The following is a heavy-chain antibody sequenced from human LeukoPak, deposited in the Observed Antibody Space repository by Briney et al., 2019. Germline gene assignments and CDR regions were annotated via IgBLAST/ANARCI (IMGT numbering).Heavy chain of an antibody. J-gene: IGHJ4*02. V-gene: IGHV4-4*07. CDR2: IYPSGST. CDR1: AGSISSYY. D-gene: IGHD4/OR15-4a*01. CDR3: ARVRGDYGDPYYFDY. Sequence: SETLSLTCTVSAGSISSYYWSWIRQPAGQGLEWIGRIYPSGSTHYNPSLKSRVTMSVDTSKNQFSLKLTSVAAADTAVYYCARVRGDYGDPYYFDYWGQGTLVTVSS.